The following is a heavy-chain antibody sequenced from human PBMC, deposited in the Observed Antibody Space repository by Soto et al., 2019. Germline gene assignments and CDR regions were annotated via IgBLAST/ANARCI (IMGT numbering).Heavy chain of an antibody. Sequence: PSETLSLTCTVSGGSISSGGYYWSWIRQHPGEGLEWIGYIYYSGSTYYNPSLKSRVTISVDTSKNQFSLKLSSVTAADTAVYYCARGEEYYDILTGYYNGYAFDIWGQGTMVTVSS. V-gene: IGHV4-31*03. D-gene: IGHD3-9*01. CDR1: GGSISSGGYY. CDR3: ARGEEYYDILTGYYNGYAFDI. CDR2: IYYSGST. J-gene: IGHJ3*02.